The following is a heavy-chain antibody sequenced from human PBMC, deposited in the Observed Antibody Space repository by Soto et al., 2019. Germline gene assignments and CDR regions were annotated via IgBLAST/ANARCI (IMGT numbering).Heavy chain of an antibody. CDR2: IYYSGST. Sequence: SETLSLSCTVAGGSSSSYDWSWIRQPPGKGLEWIGYIYYSGSTNYNPSFKSRVTISVDTSKNQVSLKLSSMTAADTAVYFCASTSVTSPGYWFDPWGQGTLVTVSS. J-gene: IGHJ5*02. CDR1: GGSSSSYD. V-gene: IGHV4-59*01. CDR3: ASTSVTSPGYWFDP. D-gene: IGHD2-2*01.